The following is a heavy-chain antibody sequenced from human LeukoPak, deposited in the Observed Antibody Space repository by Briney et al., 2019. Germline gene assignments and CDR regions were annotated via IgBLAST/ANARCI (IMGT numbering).Heavy chain of an antibody. D-gene: IGHD3-22*01. Sequence: SETLSLTCTVSGGSISSYYWSWIRQPAGKGLEWIGRIYTGGSTNYNPSLKSRVTMSVDTSKNQFSLKLSSVTAADTAVYYCARFIPNYYDSTPSAFDIWGQGTMVTVSS. J-gene: IGHJ3*02. CDR2: IYTGGST. CDR1: GGSISSYY. V-gene: IGHV4-4*07. CDR3: ARFIPNYYDSTPSAFDI.